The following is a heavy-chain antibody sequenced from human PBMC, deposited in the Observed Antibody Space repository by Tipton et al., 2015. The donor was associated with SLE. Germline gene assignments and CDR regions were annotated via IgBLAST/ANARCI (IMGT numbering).Heavy chain of an antibody. J-gene: IGHJ5*02. CDR1: GFTFSSYA. CDR3: AKGYCSGRCNWFDP. D-gene: IGHD2-15*01. CDR2: ISGSGGST. V-gene: IGHV3-23*01. Sequence: GSLRLSCAASGFTFSSYAMSWVRQAPGKGLEWVSAISGSGGSTYYADSVEGRFTISRDTSKNTLYLQMNSLRAEDTAVYYCAKGYCSGRCNWFDPWGQGTLVTVSS.